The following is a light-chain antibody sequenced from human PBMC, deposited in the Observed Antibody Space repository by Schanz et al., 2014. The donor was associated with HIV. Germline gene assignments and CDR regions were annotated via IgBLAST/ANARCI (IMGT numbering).Light chain of an antibody. CDR2: GAS. Sequence: EIVMTQSPATLSVSPGERATLSCRASQTVSSNLAWYQQKPGQAPRLLIYGASNRATGIPDRFSGGGSGTDFTLTISRLEPEDFAVYYCQQYGSSPLTFGGGTKVEIK. V-gene: IGKV3-20*01. CDR3: QQYGSSPLT. CDR1: QTVSSN. J-gene: IGKJ4*01.